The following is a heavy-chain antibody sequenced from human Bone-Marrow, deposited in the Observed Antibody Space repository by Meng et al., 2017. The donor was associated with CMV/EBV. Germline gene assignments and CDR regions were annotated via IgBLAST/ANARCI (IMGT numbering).Heavy chain of an antibody. J-gene: IGHJ6*02. Sequence: LRLSCTVSGGSISSHYWSWLRQPPGKGLEWMGYIYYSGSTNYNPSLKSRVSITKHTSKNHFSLQLSSATASDTAVYYCARGWGLQYPPHPFDLWGQGTTVTVSS. V-gene: IGHV4-59*11. CDR3: ARGWGLQYPPHPFDL. CDR2: IYYSGST. CDR1: GGSISSHY. D-gene: IGHD4-11*01.